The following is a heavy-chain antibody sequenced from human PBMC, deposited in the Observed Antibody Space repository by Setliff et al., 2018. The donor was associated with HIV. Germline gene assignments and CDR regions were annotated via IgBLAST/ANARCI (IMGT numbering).Heavy chain of an antibody. CDR2: ISPAFGRA. Sequence: SVKVSCKASGGTFSSYAISWVRQAPGQGLEWMGGISPAFGRANYAQKFQGRVTITRDTSASTVYMELSSLRSEDTAMYYCARDDSNGPNSLDPWGQGTLVTVSS. CDR3: ARDDSNGPNSLDP. J-gene: IGHJ5*02. D-gene: IGHD2-8*01. CDR1: GGTFSSYA. V-gene: IGHV1-69*05.